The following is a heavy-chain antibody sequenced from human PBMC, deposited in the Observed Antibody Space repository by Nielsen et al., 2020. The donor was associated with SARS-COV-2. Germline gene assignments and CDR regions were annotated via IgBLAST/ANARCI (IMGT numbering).Heavy chain of an antibody. J-gene: IGHJ4*02. CDR1: GYTLTELS. Sequence: ASVKVSCKVSGYTLTELSMHWVRQAPGKGLEWMGGFDPEDGETIYAQKFQGRVTMTEDTPTDTAYMELSSLRSEDTAVYYCATSPSVLAGHLFDYWGQGTLVTVSS. CDR3: ATSPSVLAGHLFDY. D-gene: IGHD6-19*01. CDR2: FDPEDGET. V-gene: IGHV1-24*01.